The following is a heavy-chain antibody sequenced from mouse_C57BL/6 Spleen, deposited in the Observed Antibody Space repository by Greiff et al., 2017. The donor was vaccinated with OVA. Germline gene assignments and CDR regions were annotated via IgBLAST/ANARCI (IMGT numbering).Heavy chain of an antibody. Sequence: QVQLQQSGAELMKPGASVKLSCKATGYTFTGYWIEWVKQRPGHGLEWIGAILPGSGSIHYNEKFKGKATFPAATSSNTAYMKLRSLTTEDSAIYNRARWMYGSSYDAMDYWGQGTSVTVSS. D-gene: IGHD1-1*01. CDR1: GYTFTGYW. V-gene: IGHV1-9*01. J-gene: IGHJ4*01. CDR2: ILPGSGSI. CDR3: ARWMYGSSYDAMDY.